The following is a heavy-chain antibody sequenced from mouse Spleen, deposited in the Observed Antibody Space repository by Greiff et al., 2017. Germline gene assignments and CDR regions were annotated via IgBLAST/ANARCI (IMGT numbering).Heavy chain of an antibody. CDR1: GYTFTSYW. Sequence: QVQLQQPGAELVKPGASVKLSCKASGYTFTSYWMHWVKQRPGQGLEWIGEINPSNGRTNYNEKFKSKATLTVDKSSSTAYMQLSSLTSEDSAVCYCARWSPLDYWGQGTTLTVSS. V-gene: IGHV1S81*02. CDR3: ARWSPLDY. J-gene: IGHJ2*01. CDR2: INPSNGRT.